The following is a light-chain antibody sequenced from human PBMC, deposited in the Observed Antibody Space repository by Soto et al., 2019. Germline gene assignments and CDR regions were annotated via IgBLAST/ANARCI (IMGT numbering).Light chain of an antibody. CDR3: QQSYSSPRT. Sequence: DIQMTQSPPSLSASGGDRVTITCRASQRISTFLNWYQQKPGKAPKVVIYGASSLQSGVPSRFSGSGSGADFTLTISSLQPEDFAIYYCQQSYSSPRTFGQGTKLEIK. J-gene: IGKJ2*01. V-gene: IGKV1-39*01. CDR2: GAS. CDR1: QRISTF.